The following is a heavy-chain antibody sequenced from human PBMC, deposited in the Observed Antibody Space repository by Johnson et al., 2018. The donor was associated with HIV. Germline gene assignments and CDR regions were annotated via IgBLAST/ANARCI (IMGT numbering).Heavy chain of an antibody. CDR1: AFTFSNFG. V-gene: IGHV3-30*02. J-gene: IGHJ3*02. Sequence: QVQLVESGGGLVQPGGSLRLSCSASAFTFSNFGMHWVRQAPGKGLEWVAFIRYDGSNKFYTDSVEGRFTISRDNSKNSLYLQMNSLRVEDTAVYYCASADVFDIWGQGTVVTVSS. CDR3: ASADVFDI. CDR2: IRYDGSNK.